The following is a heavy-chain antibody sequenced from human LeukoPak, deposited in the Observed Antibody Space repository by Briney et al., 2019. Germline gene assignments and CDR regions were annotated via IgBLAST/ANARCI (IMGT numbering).Heavy chain of an antibody. V-gene: IGHV3-48*03. D-gene: IGHD3-16*02. J-gene: IGHJ6*01. CDR2: ISSSGITI. CDR1: GFTFSSYE. Sequence: PGGSLRLSCAASGFTFSSYEMSGVRQAPGKGLEGFSYISSSGITIYYADSVKRRFTISRDNAKNSLYLQMNSLRAEDTAVYYCARGHRLYGMEVWGQGTTVTVSS. CDR3: ARGHRLYGMEV.